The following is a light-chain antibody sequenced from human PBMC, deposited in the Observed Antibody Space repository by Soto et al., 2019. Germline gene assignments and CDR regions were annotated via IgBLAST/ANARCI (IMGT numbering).Light chain of an antibody. V-gene: IGKV1-5*01. Sequence: DIQITQSPSTLSASVGDRVTITCRASQSISSWLAWYQQKPGKAPKLLIYDASCLESGVPSRFSGNGSATEFTLTINSVQPDDFATYSCQQYNSYSMYAFGQGTKLAIK. J-gene: IGKJ2*01. CDR1: QSISSW. CDR2: DAS. CDR3: QQYNSYSMYA.